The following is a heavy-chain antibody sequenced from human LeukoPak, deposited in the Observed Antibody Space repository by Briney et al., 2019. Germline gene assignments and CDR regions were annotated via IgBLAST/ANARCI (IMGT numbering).Heavy chain of an antibody. CDR1: GFTFDDYT. CDR3: ARDKTGTGIDY. J-gene: IGHJ4*02. D-gene: IGHD1-7*01. CDR2: ISWDGVTT. V-gene: IGHV3-43*01. Sequence: GGSLRLSCAASGFTFDDYTMHWVRQAPGKGLEWVSLISWDGVTTYYAHSVKGRFTISRDSSKNSLSLQMNSLRTEDTALYYCARDKTGTGIDYWGQGTLVTVSS.